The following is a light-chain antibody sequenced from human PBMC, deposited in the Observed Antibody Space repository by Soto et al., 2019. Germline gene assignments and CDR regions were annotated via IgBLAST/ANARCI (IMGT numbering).Light chain of an antibody. CDR3: CSYAGSSTHVV. J-gene: IGLJ2*01. CDR1: SSDVGSYNL. CDR2: EGS. Sequence: QSVLTQPASVSGSPGQSITISCTGTSSDVGSYNLVSWYQQHPGKAPKLMIYEGSKRPSGVSNRFSCSKSGNTASLTISGLQAEDEADYYCCSYAGSSTHVVFGRGTKLTVL. V-gene: IGLV2-23*01.